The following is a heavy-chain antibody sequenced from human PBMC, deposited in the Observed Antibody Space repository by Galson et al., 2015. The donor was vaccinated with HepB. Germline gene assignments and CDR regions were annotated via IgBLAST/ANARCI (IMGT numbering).Heavy chain of an antibody. Sequence: CAISGDSVSRNSGAWNWIRQSPSRGLEWLGRTYYRSKWYNDCAVSVKSRITINADTSKNQFSLQLNSVTPEDTAVYYCAREPHAFDIWGQGTMVTVSS. CDR1: GDSVSRNSGA. CDR2: TYYRSKWYN. CDR3: AREPHAFDI. V-gene: IGHV6-1*01. J-gene: IGHJ3*02.